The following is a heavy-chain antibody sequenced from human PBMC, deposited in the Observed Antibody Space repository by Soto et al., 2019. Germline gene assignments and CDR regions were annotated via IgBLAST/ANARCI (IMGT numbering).Heavy chain of an antibody. V-gene: IGHV3-33*01. D-gene: IGHD3-22*01. J-gene: IGHJ6*02. CDR3: ARNTYYYVSSGYYRHYYYYGMDV. CDR1: GFTFSSYG. Sequence: QVQLVESGGGVVQPGRSLRLSCAASGFTFSSYGMHWVRQAPGKGLEWVAVIWYDGSNKYYADSVKGRFTISRDNSKNTLYLQMNSLRAEDTAVYYCARNTYYYVSSGYYRHYYYYGMDVWGQGTTVTVSS. CDR2: IWYDGSNK.